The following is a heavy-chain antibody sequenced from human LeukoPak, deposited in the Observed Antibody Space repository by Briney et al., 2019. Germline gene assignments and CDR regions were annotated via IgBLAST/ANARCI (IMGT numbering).Heavy chain of an antibody. CDR3: ARLDCFVEGCYNH. V-gene: IGHV4-59*08. CDR2: VSSDGTT. CDR1: GDSFTSSY. J-gene: IGHJ4*02. D-gene: IGHD2-15*01. Sequence: SETLSLTCSVSGDSFTSSYWNWIRQPPGKGLEWIGYVSSDGTTNFTPSLRSRLIMSVDTAKNDISLILTSVTGADTAIYYCARLDCFVEGCYNHWGRGTLVTVSS.